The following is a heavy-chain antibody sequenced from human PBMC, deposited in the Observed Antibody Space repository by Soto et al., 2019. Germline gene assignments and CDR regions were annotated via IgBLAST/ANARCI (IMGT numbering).Heavy chain of an antibody. Sequence: DVQLFESGGGLVKPGESLRHSCAASGFTFKDFAMSWVRQAPGKGLEWVSTITTSDDITNSADSVRGRFTISRDNSANTLFLQMSSLRGDDTATYYCTKGDSSGYFDPSTGYSTPDHWGQGTLVTVSS. D-gene: IGHD3-3*01. J-gene: IGHJ5*02. CDR3: TKGDSSGYFDPSTGYSTPDH. V-gene: IGHV3-23*01. CDR1: GFTFKDFA. CDR2: ITTSDDIT.